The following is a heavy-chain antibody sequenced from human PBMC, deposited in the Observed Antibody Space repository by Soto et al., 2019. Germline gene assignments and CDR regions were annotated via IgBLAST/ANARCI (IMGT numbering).Heavy chain of an antibody. Sequence: KPSETLSLTCAVSGGSISSSNWWSWVRQPPGKGLEWIGEIYHSGSTNHNPSLKSRVTISVDKSKNQFSLKLSSVTAADTAVYYCARDGQRAYYDFWSGYYTADYYYYGMDVWGQGTTVTV. D-gene: IGHD3-3*01. V-gene: IGHV4-4*02. CDR2: IYHSGST. J-gene: IGHJ6*02. CDR1: GGSISSSNW. CDR3: ARDGQRAYYDFWSGYYTADYYYYGMDV.